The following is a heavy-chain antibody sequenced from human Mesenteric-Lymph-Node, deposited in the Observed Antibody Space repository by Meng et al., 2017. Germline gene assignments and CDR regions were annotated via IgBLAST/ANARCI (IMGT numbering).Heavy chain of an antibody. J-gene: IGHJ3*02. CDR2: IYYSGST. CDR1: GGSISSYY. Sequence: SETLSLTCTVSGGSISSYYWGWIRQPPGKGLEWIGSIYYSGSTYYNPSLKSRVTISVDTSKNQFSLKLSSVTAADTAVYYCAKRGLYMSGYVLWSDAFDIWGQGTMVTVSS. D-gene: IGHD5-12*01. V-gene: IGHV4-39*07. CDR3: AKRGLYMSGYVLWSDAFDI.